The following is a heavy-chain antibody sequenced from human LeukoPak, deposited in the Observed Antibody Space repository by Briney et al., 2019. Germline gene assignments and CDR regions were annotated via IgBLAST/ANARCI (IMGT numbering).Heavy chain of an antibody. D-gene: IGHD4-17*01. J-gene: IGHJ5*02. Sequence: SETLSLTCTVSGGSISSYYWSWIRQPPGKGLEWIGYIYYSGSTNYNPSLKSRVTISVDASKNQFSLKLSSVTAADTAVYYCARDHGGYDLWGQGTLVTVSS. CDR2: IYYSGST. V-gene: IGHV4-59*01. CDR1: GGSISSYY. CDR3: ARDHGGYDL.